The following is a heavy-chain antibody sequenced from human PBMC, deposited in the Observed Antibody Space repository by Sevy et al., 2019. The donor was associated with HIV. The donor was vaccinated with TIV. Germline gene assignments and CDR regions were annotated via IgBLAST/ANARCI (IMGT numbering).Heavy chain of an antibody. J-gene: IGHJ4*02. Sequence: GGSLRLSCTTSGFTFSSSTMNWVRQAPGKGLEWVSSISGSGYIYYADSLKGRFTISRDDAKNSLFLQMNSLRADDTAVYYCARALLELWSNFDYWGQGALVTVSS. V-gene: IGHV3-21*01. CDR3: ARALLELWSNFDY. CDR2: ISGSGYI. D-gene: IGHD3-16*01. CDR1: GFTFSSST.